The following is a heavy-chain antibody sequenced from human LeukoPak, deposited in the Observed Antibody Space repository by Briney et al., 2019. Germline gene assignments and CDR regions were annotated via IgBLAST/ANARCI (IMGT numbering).Heavy chain of an antibody. Sequence: GGSLRLSCAASGFTFSSYSMNWVRQAPGKGLEWVSSISSSSSYIYYADSVKGRFTISRDNAKNSLYLQMNSLRAEDTAVYYCAKDSEWFGELLSWFDPWGQGTLVTVSS. CDR2: ISSSSSYI. V-gene: IGHV3-21*01. CDR1: GFTFSSYS. CDR3: AKDSEWFGELLSWFDP. D-gene: IGHD3-10*01. J-gene: IGHJ5*02.